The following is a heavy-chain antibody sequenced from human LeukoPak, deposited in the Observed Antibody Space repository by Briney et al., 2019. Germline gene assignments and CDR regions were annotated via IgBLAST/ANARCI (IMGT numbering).Heavy chain of an antibody. Sequence: GSLRPSCAAPGLTFNIYDTDWVRQAPGKGLEWVSVITAGGGAKDYADTVKGRFSISRDNSKNALFLQMNSLRAEDSAIYYCAKDQEGYHRPIDYWGEGTLVTVSS. CDR1: GLTFNIYD. CDR3: AKDQEGYHRPIDY. D-gene: IGHD5-24*01. V-gene: IGHV3-23*01. CDR2: ITAGGGAK. J-gene: IGHJ4*02.